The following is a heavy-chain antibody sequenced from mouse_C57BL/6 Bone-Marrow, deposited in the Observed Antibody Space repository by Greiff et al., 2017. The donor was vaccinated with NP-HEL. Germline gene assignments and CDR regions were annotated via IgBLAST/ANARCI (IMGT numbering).Heavy chain of an antibody. CDR1: GFTFSDAW. CDR3: TRPITTVVEEGPYWYFDV. Sequence: EVQLQESGGGLVQPGGSMKLSCAASGFTFSDAWMDWVRQSPEKGLEWVAEIRNKANNHATYYAESVKGRFTISRDDSKSSVYLQMNSLRAEDTGIYYCTRPITTVVEEGPYWYFDVWGTGTTVTVSS. CDR2: IRNKANNHAT. V-gene: IGHV6-6*01. J-gene: IGHJ1*03. D-gene: IGHD1-1*01.